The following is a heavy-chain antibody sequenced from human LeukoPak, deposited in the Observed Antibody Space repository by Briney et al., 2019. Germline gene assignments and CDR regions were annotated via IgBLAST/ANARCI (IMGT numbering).Heavy chain of an antibody. CDR1: GYTFTGYY. V-gene: IGHV1-2*02. D-gene: IGHD6-19*01. J-gene: IGHJ4*02. CDR3: ARGGGSGWYYFDY. Sequence: ASVKVSCKASGYTFTGYYMHWVRQAPGQGLERMGWINPNSGGTNYAQKFQGRVTMTRDTSISTAYMELSRLRADDTAVYYCARGGGSGWYYFDYWDQGTLVTVSS. CDR2: INPNSGGT.